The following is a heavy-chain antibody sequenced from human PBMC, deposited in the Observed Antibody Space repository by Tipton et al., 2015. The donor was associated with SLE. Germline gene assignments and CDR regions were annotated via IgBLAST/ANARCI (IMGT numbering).Heavy chain of an antibody. CDR2: IYTSGST. D-gene: IGHD3-22*01. J-gene: IGHJ4*02. Sequence: TLSLTCTVSGGSISSYYWSWIRQPAGKGLEWIGRIYTSGSTNYNPSLKSRVTISVDTSKNQFSLKLSSVTAADAAVYYCTSYYYDSSLDYWGQGTLVTVSS. CDR3: TSYYYDSSLDY. V-gene: IGHV4-4*07. CDR1: GGSISSYY.